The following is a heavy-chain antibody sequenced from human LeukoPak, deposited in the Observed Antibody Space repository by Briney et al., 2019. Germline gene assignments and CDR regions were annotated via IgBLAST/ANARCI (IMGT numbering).Heavy chain of an antibody. CDR2: ISWNSGSI. CDR3: ANEDY. CDR1: GFTFDDYA. V-gene: IGHV3-9*01. J-gene: IGHJ4*02. Sequence: GRSLRLSCAASGFTFDDYAMHWVRQAPGKGLEWVSGISWNSGSIGYADSVKGRFTISRDNAKNSLYLQMNSLRAEDTALYYCANEDYWGQGTLVTVSS.